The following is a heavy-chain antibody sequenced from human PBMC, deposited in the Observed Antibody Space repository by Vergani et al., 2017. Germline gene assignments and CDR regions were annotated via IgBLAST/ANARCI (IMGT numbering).Heavy chain of an antibody. CDR1: GGSVSSANW. CDR3: ARDREMSHYSSGSAGGMDV. CDR2: IFHSGRT. Sequence: QVQLQESGPGLVKPPGTLSLTCAVSGGSVSSANWWIWVRQPPGKGLEWIGEIFHSGRTNYNPSLKSRLTISVDKSKNLFSLKLSSVTAADTAVYDCARDREMSHYSSGSAGGMDVWGQGTTVIVSS. V-gene: IGHV4-4*03. J-gene: IGHJ6*02. D-gene: IGHD3-10*01.